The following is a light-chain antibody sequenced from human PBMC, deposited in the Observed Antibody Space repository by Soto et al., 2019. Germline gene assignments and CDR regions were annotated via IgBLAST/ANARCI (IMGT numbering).Light chain of an antibody. J-gene: IGKJ2*01. CDR1: QSVLYSSNNKNY. V-gene: IGKV4-1*01. CDR2: WAS. CDR3: QQYYSTPPYN. Sequence: DIVMTQSPDSLAVSLGERATINCKSSQSVLYSSNNKNYLAWYQQKPGQHPKLLIYWASTRESGVPDRFSGSGSGTDFTLTISSLQAEDVAVYYCQQYYSTPPYNFVQGTKLEIK.